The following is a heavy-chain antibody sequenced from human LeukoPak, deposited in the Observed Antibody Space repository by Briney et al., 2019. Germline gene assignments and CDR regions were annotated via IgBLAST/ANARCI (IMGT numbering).Heavy chain of an antibody. D-gene: IGHD6-19*01. J-gene: IGHJ6*03. CDR2: ISSSGSTI. CDR3: ARGRVAVSTPYYMDV. CDR1: GFTFSDYY. Sequence: GGSLRLSCAPSGFTFSDYYMSWIRQAPGKGLEWVSYISSSGSTINYADSVKGRFTISRDNAKNSLYLQMNSLRAEDTAVYYCARGRVAVSTPYYMDVWGKGTTVTVSS. V-gene: IGHV3-11*01.